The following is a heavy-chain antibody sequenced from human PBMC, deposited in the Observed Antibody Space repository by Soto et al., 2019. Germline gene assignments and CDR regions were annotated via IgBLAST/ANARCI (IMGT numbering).Heavy chain of an antibody. V-gene: IGHV3-49*03. CDR2: IRSKAYGGTT. Sequence: EVQLVESGGGLVQPGRSLRLSCTASGFTFGDYAMSWFRQAPGKGLEWVGFIRSKAYGGTTEYAASVKGRFTISRDDSKSIAYLQMNSLKTEDTAVYYCTTPGADQAVPAAPSQYFQHWGQGTLVTVSS. D-gene: IGHD2-2*01. CDR1: GFTFGDYA. J-gene: IGHJ1*01. CDR3: TTPGADQAVPAAPSQYFQH.